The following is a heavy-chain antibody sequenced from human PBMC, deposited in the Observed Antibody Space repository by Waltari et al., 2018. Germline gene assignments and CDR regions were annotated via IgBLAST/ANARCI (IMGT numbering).Heavy chain of an antibody. CDR2: IGSSSSFM. Sequence: EVQLVESGGGLVKPGGSLRLSCVASGFKFSAYAMNWVRQAPGKGLEWVSSIGSSSSFMDYADSVRGRFTISRDNSKNTLYLQMNSLRAEDTAVYYCARDRDSSSWWYHFDYWGQGTLVTVSS. V-gene: IGHV3-21*02. D-gene: IGHD6-13*01. CDR1: GFKFSAYA. J-gene: IGHJ4*02. CDR3: ARDRDSSSWWYHFDY.